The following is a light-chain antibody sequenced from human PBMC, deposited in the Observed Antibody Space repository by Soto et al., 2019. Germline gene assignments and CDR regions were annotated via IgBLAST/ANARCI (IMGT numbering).Light chain of an antibody. Sequence: QSVLTQPASVSGSPGQSITIPCTGTSSDIGAYNSVSWYQQHPGMAPQLMIYDVSYRPSGISSRFSGSKSGNTASLSISGLQAADEADYYCSSYTTHSVRVFGGGTKLTVL. V-gene: IGLV2-14*03. J-gene: IGLJ2*01. CDR3: SSYTTHSVRV. CDR1: SSDIGAYNS. CDR2: DVS.